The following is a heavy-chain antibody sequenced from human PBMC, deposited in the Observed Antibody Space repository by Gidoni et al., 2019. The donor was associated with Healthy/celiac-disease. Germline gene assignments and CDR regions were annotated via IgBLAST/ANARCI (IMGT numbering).Heavy chain of an antibody. CDR1: GSTFSDYY. Sequence: QVQLVESVRGVVKPGGSLRLSCGDSGSTFSDYYMSWIRQAPGNGLAWVSYISSSGRTIYYADSVKGRFTISRDNAKNSLYLQMNSLRAEDTAVYYCARARSGYSSSLDYWGQGTLVTVSS. J-gene: IGHJ4*02. CDR2: ISSSGRTI. V-gene: IGHV3-11*01. CDR3: ARARSGYSSSLDY. D-gene: IGHD6-6*01.